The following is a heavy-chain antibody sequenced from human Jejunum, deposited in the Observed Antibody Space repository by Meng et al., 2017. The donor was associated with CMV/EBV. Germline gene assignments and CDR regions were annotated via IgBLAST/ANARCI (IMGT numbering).Heavy chain of an antibody. J-gene: IGHJ4*02. CDR3: VVGHDSRKVAY. CDR2: ISVGSTVI. CDR1: GFPFNSHG. V-gene: IGHV3-48*01. Sequence: ASGFPFNSHGMNWVRQAPGKGLEWVSYISVGSTVIYYADSVRGRFTISRDNSMNTLYLQMDSLRAEDTAVYYCVVGHDSRKVAYWGQGTRVTVSS. D-gene: IGHD2-15*01.